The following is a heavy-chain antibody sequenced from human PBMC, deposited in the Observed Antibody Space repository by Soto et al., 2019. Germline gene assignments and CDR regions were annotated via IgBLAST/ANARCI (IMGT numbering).Heavy chain of an antibody. CDR2: ISWNSGSI. CDR1: GFTFDDYA. Sequence: HPGGSLRLSCAASGFTFDDYAMHWVRQAPGKGLEWVSGISWNSGSIGYADSVKGRFTISRDNAKNSLYLQMNGLRAEDTALYYCAKDMRRFRYCSSTSCYREGMAGAFDIWGQGTMVTVSS. V-gene: IGHV3-9*01. CDR3: AKDMRRFRYCSSTSCYREGMAGAFDI. D-gene: IGHD2-2*01. J-gene: IGHJ3*02.